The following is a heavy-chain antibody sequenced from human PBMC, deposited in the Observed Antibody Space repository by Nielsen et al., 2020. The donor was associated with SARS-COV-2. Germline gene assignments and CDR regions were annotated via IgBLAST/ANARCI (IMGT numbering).Heavy chain of an antibody. CDR2: IYSDATT. V-gene: IGHV3-53*01. D-gene: IGHD1-14*01. Sequence: GGSLRLSCAASGFTVSSNYMNWVRQAPGKGLEWVSVIYSDATTYYADSVKGRFTISRDISKNALYLHMNRPRAEDTAVYYCAREGEQGTTGAFDIWGQGTMVTVSS. CDR1: GFTVSSNY. CDR3: AREGEQGTTGAFDI. J-gene: IGHJ3*02.